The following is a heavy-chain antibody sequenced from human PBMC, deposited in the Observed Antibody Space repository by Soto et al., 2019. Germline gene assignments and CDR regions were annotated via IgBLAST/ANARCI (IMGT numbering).Heavy chain of an antibody. CDR2: ISGSGGST. V-gene: IGHV3-23*01. Sequence: PGGSMRICCAASGFTFSSYAMSWVRQDPGKGLEWVSAISGSGGSTYYADSVKGRFTISRDNSKNTLYLQMNSLRAEDTAVYYCAKDLSPYYDFWSGPSNYYYYYGMDVWGQGTTVTVSS. D-gene: IGHD3-3*01. J-gene: IGHJ6*02. CDR3: AKDLSPYYDFWSGPSNYYYYYGMDV. CDR1: GFTFSSYA.